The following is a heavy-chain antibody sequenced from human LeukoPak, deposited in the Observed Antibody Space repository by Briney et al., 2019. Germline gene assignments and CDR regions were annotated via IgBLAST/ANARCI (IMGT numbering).Heavy chain of an antibody. CDR2: ISWDGGST. CDR3: AKSPAGREYYLDY. Sequence: PGGSLRLSCAASGFTFDDYAMHWVRQAPGKGLEWVSLISWDGGSTYYADSVKGRFTISRDNSKNSLYLQMNSLRAEDTALYYCAKSPAGREYYLDYWGQGTLVTVSS. J-gene: IGHJ4*02. V-gene: IGHV3-43D*03. CDR1: GFTFDDYA. D-gene: IGHD3-10*01.